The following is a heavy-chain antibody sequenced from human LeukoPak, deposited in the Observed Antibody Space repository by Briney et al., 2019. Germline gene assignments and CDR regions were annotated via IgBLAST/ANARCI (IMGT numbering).Heavy chain of an antibody. V-gene: IGHV3-49*03. D-gene: IGHD2-15*01. CDR1: GFTFGDYA. CDR2: IRSKAHGGTT. Sequence: GGSLTLSCTASGFTFGDYAMSWFRQAPGAGLEWVGFIRSKAHGGTTEYAASVKGRFTNSRDDSKSIAYLQMDSLKTEDTAVYYCTRAGRYCSGGSCYSFYWGQGTLVTVSS. J-gene: IGHJ4*02. CDR3: TRAGRYCSGGSCYSFY.